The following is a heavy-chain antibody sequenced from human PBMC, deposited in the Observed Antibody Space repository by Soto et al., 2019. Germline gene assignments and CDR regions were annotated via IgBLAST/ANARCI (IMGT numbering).Heavy chain of an antibody. CDR1: GFTFSSYA. CDR3: AKKLGSDIVVVVAATLYMDV. J-gene: IGHJ6*03. CDR2: ISGSGGST. D-gene: IGHD2-15*01. Sequence: GGSLRLSCEASGFTFSSYARSGVRQAPGKGLERFSAISGSGGSTYYAVSVKGRFTISRDNSKNTLYLQMNSLRAEDTAVYYCAKKLGSDIVVVVAATLYMDVWGKGTTVTVSS. V-gene: IGHV3-23*01.